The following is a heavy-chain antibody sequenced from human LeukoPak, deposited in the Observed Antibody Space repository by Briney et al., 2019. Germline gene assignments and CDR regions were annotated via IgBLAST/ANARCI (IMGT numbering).Heavy chain of an antibody. V-gene: IGHV1-18*01. Sequence: GASVKVSCKASGYTFTSYGISWVRQAPGQGLEWMGWISAYNGNTNYAQKLQGRVTMTTDTSTSTAYMELRSLRSDDTAVYYCARVSYHYDSSGFELWDYWGQGTLVTVSS. J-gene: IGHJ4*02. CDR2: ISAYNGNT. CDR1: GYTFTSYG. CDR3: ARVSYHYDSSGFELWDY. D-gene: IGHD3-22*01.